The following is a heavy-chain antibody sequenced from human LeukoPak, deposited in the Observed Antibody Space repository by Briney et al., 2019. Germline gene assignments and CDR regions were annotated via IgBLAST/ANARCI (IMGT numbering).Heavy chain of an antibody. Sequence: ASVNVSCKASGFTFTSSAVQWVRQARGQRLEWIGWIVVGSGNTNYAQKFQEKVTITRDMSTSTAYMELSSLRSEDTAVYYCAKHKENFGDSCLDDCWGQGTLVTVSS. CDR3: AKHKENFGDSCLDDC. D-gene: IGHD4-17*01. CDR1: GFTFTSSA. CDR2: IVVGSGNT. V-gene: IGHV1-58*01. J-gene: IGHJ4*02.